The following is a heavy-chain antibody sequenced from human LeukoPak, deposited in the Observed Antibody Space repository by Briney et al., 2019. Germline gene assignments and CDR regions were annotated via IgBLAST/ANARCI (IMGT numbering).Heavy chain of an antibody. J-gene: IGHJ6*03. V-gene: IGHV1-2*02. CDR1: GYTFTGYY. D-gene: IGHD5-12*01. CDR3: ARVGLYYYYYMDV. CDR2: INPNSGGT. Sequence: ASVKVSCKASGYTFTGYYMHWVRQAPGQGLEWMGWINPNSGGTNYAQKFRGRVTMTRDTSISTAYMELSRLRSDDTAVYYCARVGLYYYYYMDVWGKGTTVTVSS.